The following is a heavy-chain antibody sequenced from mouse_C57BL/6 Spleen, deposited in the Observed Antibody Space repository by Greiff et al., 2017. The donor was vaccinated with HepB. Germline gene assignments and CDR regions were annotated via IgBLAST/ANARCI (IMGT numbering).Heavy chain of an antibody. CDR1: GFNIKNTY. Sequence: VQLKESVAELVRPGASVKLSCTASGFNIKNTYMHWVKQRPEQGLEWIGRIDPANGNTKYAPKFQGKATITADTSSNTAYLQLSSLTSEDTAIYYGARSSYYGYDGRFDYWGQGTTLTVSS. CDR2: IDPANGNT. V-gene: IGHV14-3*01. D-gene: IGHD2-9*01. J-gene: IGHJ2*01. CDR3: ARSSYYGYDGRFDY.